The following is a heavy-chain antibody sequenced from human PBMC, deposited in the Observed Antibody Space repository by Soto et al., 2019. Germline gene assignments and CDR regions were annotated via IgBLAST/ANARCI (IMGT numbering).Heavy chain of an antibody. V-gene: IGHV4-4*07. CDR1: GGSISTYY. J-gene: IGHJ4*02. Sequence: SETLSLTCTVSGGSISTYYCNWIRQPAGKGLEWIGRIDASGNTDYNPSLKSRVTLSVDTSKTQFSLNLSSVTAADTARYYCARGGHDFWSGPLDYWGQGNVVTVS. CDR3: ARGGHDFWSGPLDY. CDR2: IDASGNT. D-gene: IGHD3-3*01.